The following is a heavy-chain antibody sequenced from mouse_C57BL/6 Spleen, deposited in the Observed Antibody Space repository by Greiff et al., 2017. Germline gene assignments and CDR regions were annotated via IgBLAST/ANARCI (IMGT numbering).Heavy chain of an antibody. CDR3: ATGITTVVATDYAMDY. D-gene: IGHD1-1*01. J-gene: IGHJ4*01. CDR1: GFNIKNTY. V-gene: IGHV14-3*01. Sequence: VQLKQSVAELVRPGASVKLSCTASGFNIKNTYMHWVKQRPEQGLEWIGRIDPANGNTKYAPKFQGKATITADTSSNTAYLQLSSLTSEDTAIYYCATGITTVVATDYAMDYWGQGTSVTVSS. CDR2: IDPANGNT.